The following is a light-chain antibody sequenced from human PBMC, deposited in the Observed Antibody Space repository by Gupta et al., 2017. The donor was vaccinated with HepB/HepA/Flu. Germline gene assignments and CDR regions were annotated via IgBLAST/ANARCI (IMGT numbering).Light chain of an antibody. J-gene: IGKJ1*01. CDR3: QQYNNWPPWT. CDR2: GPA. Sequence: EMVLTQSPATLSLSPGERTTLSCRASQSLNNNLAWYQQKPGQAPTHLIYGPATRATGVPARFSGGGGGTEVTLTISGRQSEDFAVYYCQQYNNWPPWTFGQGTKVEIK. V-gene: IGKV3-15*01. CDR1: QSLNNN.